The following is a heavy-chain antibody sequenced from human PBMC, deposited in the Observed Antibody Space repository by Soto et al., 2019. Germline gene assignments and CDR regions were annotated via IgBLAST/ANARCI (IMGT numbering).Heavy chain of an antibody. V-gene: IGHV1-69*13. Sequence: ASVKVSCKASGGTFSSYAISWVRQAPGQGLEWMGGIIPIFGTANYAQKFQGRVTITADESTSTAYMELSSLRSEDTAVYYCARTRLYYDSSGYYYAFGYWGQGNLVTVSS. D-gene: IGHD3-22*01. CDR2: IIPIFGTA. CDR1: GGTFSSYA. J-gene: IGHJ4*02. CDR3: ARTRLYYDSSGYYYAFGY.